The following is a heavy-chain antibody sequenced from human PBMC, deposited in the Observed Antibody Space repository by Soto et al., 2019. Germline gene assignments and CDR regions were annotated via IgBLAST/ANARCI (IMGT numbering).Heavy chain of an antibody. CDR2: INTYNGNT. D-gene: IGHD3-10*01. J-gene: IGHJ6*02. CDR1: GYTFTNFG. CDR3: TRTMVRGQPHMDV. Sequence: ASVKVSCKTSGYTFTNFGLSWVRQAPGQGLEWMGWINTYNGNTNYAQKFQGRVTLTTDNSISTAYMELTSLTSEDTAMYYCTRTMVRGQPHMDVWGQGTTVTVSS. V-gene: IGHV1-18*01.